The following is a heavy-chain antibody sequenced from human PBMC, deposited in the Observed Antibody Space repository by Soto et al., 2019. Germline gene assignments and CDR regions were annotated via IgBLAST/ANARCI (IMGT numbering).Heavy chain of an antibody. Sequence: VQLLESGGGLVQPGGSLRLSCAASGFPLSSYAMSWVRQAPGKGLEWVSAISGSGGSTYYADSVKGRFTISRDNSKNTLYLQMNSLRAEDTAVYYCARDQLDRLKPRETRYFDYWGQGTLVTVSS. CDR3: ARDQLDRLKPRETRYFDY. V-gene: IGHV3-23*01. J-gene: IGHJ4*02. CDR2: ISGSGGST. CDR1: GFPLSSYA. D-gene: IGHD3-3*01.